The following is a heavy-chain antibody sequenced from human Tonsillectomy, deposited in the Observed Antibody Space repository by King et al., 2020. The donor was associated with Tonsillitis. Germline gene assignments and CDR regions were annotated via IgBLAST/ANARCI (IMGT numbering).Heavy chain of an antibody. V-gene: IGHV7-4-1*02. J-gene: IGHJ4*02. Sequence: QLVQSGSELKKPGASVKVSCKASGYTFTSYAMNWVRQAPGQGLEWMGWINTNTGNPTYVQGFTGRFVFSLDTSVTTAYLQISSLKAEDTAVYYCAREFKRDCSSTSCHFLYWGQGTLVTVSS. CDR3: AREFKRDCSSTSCHFLY. CDR1: GYTFTSYA. D-gene: IGHD2-2*01. CDR2: INTNTGNP.